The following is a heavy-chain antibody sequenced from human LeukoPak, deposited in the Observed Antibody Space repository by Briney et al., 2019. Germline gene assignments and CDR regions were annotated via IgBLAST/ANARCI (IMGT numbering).Heavy chain of an antibody. J-gene: IGHJ6*02. D-gene: IGHD1-26*01. V-gene: IGHV1-69*13. CDR2: IIPIFGTA. CDR1: GGTFSSYA. CDR3: ASSGRSAYCYYGMDV. Sequence: SVKVSCKASGGTFSSYAISWVRQAPGQGLEWMGGIIPIFGTANYAQKFQGRVTITADESTSTAYMELSSLRSEDTAVYYCASSGRSAYCYYGMDVWGQGTTVTVSS.